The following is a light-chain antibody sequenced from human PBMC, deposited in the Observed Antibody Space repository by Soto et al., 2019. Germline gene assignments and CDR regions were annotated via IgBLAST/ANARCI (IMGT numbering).Light chain of an antibody. J-gene: IGLJ2*01. CDR3: SSYAGSHIFLL. Sequence: QSALAQPRSVSGSPGQSVTISCTGSSSNVGSYNYVSWYQQHPGKAPKLLIYDVTKRPSGVPDRFSGSKSGNTAFLTISGLQADDGANYYCSSYAGSHIFLLIGGGTKLTVL. CDR1: SSNVGSYNY. V-gene: IGLV2-11*01. CDR2: DVT.